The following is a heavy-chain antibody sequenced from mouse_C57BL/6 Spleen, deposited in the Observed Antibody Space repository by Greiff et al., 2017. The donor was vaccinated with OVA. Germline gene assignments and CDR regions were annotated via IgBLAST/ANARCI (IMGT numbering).Heavy chain of an antibody. CDR1: GYTFTSYW. CDR2: IHPNSGST. V-gene: IGHV1-64*01. CDR3: ARGGDYDGSRFAY. J-gene: IGHJ3*01. D-gene: IGHD1-1*01. Sequence: QVQLKQPGAELVKPGASVKLSCKASGYTFTSYWMHWVKQRPGQGLEWIGMIHPNSGSTNYNEKFKSKATLTVDKSSSTAYMQLSSLTSEDSAVYYCARGGDYDGSRFAYWGQGTLVTVSA.